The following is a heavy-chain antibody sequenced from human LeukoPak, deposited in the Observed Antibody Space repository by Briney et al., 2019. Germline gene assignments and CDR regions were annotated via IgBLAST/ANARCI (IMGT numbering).Heavy chain of an antibody. V-gene: IGHV1-69*13. CDR1: GGTFSSYA. D-gene: IGHD3-22*01. J-gene: IGHJ5*02. Sequence: SVKVSCKASGGTFSSYAISWVRQAPGQGLEWMGGIIPIFGTANYARKFQGRVTITADESTSTAYMELSSLRSEDTAVYYCARDWLGDYYDSSGTGINWFDPWGQGTLVTVSS. CDR3: ARDWLGDYYDSSGTGINWFDP. CDR2: IIPIFGTA.